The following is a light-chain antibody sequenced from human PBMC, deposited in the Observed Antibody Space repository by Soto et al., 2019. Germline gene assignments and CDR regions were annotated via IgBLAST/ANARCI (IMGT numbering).Light chain of an antibody. V-gene: IGKV3-15*01. CDR1: QSVSTN. CDR2: GAS. Sequence: EIVMTQSPATLSVPPGERASLSCRASQSVSTNFAWYQQRPGQAPRLLFYGASIRATAVPARFTASGSGTEFTLTISSLQPDDFATYYCQQYNSYSFGQGTKVDIK. J-gene: IGKJ1*01. CDR3: QQYNSYS.